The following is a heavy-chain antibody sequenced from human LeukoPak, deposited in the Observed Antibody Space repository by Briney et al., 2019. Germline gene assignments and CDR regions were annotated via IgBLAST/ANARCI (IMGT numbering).Heavy chain of an antibody. Sequence: GGSLRLSCAASGFTFSSYSMNWVRQAPGKGLEWVSYISSSSSTIYYADSVKGRLTISRDNAKNSLYLQMNSLRAEDTAVYYGARGGVGYDYVWGSYRGAFDIWGQGTMVTVSS. CDR1: GFTFSSYS. D-gene: IGHD3-16*02. CDR3: ARGGVGYDYVWGSYRGAFDI. J-gene: IGHJ3*02. V-gene: IGHV3-48*01. CDR2: ISSSSSTI.